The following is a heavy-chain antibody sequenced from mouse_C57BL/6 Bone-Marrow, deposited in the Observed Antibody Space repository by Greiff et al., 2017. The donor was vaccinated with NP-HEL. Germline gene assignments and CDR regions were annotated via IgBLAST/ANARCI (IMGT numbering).Heavy chain of an antibody. V-gene: IGHV7-3*01. CDR2: IRNKANGYTT. CDR3: ARCIYRYINWDYFDY. J-gene: IGHJ2*01. Sequence: EVKLMESGGGLVQPGGSLSLSCAASGFTFTDYYMSWVRQPPGKALEWLGFIRNKANGYTTEYSASVKGRFTISRDNSQSILYLQMNTLRAEDSSTYYCARCIYRYINWDYFDYWGQGTTLTVSS. D-gene: IGHD4-1*02. CDR1: GFTFTDYY.